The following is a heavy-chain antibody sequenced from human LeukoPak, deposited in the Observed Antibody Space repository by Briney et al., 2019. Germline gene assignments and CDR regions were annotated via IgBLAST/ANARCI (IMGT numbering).Heavy chain of an antibody. Sequence: PGGSLRLSCAAPGFTFSSDWMHWVRQAPGKGLMWVSRINSDGSSTAYADYVKGRFTISRDNAKNTLYLQMNSLRAEDTAVYYCARPHDTVPTGYWGQGTLVTVSS. V-gene: IGHV3-74*01. D-gene: IGHD4-17*01. CDR1: GFTFSSDW. J-gene: IGHJ4*02. CDR2: INSDGSST. CDR3: ARPHDTVPTGY.